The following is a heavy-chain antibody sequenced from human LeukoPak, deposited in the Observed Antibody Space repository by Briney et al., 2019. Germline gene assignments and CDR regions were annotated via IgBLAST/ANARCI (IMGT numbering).Heavy chain of an antibody. CDR2: FSGRDSTT. CDR3: ATSGGSYWS. J-gene: IGHJ5*02. V-gene: IGHV3-23*01. CDR1: GFTFSCYA. Sequence: GGSLRLSCAASGFTFSCYAMSWVRQAPGKGLEWVSGFSGRDSTTYYADSVKGRFTISRENSKNTLYLQMNSLRAEDTAVYYCATSGGSYWSWGQGTLVTVSS. D-gene: IGHD1-26*01.